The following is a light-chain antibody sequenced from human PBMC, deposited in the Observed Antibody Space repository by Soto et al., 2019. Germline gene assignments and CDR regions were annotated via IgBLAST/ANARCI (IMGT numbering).Light chain of an antibody. CDR1: QSVLYSSNNKNY. CDR3: QQYYSTPS. V-gene: IGKV4-1*01. CDR2: WAS. Sequence: DIVMTQSPDSLAVSLGKRATINCKSSQSVLYSSNNKNYLAWYQQKPGQPPKLLIYWASTRESGVPDRFSGSGSGTDFTLTISSLQAEDVAVYYCQQYYSTPSFGPGTKVDIK. J-gene: IGKJ3*01.